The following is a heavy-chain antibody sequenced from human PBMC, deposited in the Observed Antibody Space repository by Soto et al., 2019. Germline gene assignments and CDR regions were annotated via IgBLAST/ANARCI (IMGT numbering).Heavy chain of an antibody. D-gene: IGHD6-19*01. Sequence: SETLSLTCTVSGGSISSSSYYWGWIRQPPGKGLEWIGSIYYSGGTNYNPSLKSRVTISVDTSKNQFSLKLSSVTAADTALYYCARVGSSGWSPDYWGRGTLVTVSS. J-gene: IGHJ4*02. CDR2: IYYSGGT. CDR1: GGSISSSSYY. CDR3: ARVGSSGWSPDY. V-gene: IGHV4-39*07.